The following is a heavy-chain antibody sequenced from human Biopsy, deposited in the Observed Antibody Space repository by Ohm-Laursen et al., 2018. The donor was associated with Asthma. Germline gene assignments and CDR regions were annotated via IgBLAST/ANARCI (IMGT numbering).Heavy chain of an antibody. V-gene: IGHV1-69*01. CDR2: IMTVFGTT. Sequence: SSVKVSCNAPGGTFSNFAISWVRQAPGQGLGWLGGIMTVFGTTNYAQKFQGRVTITADESTSTAYMEVTSLGSEDTAIYYCARCQVGYSSGWSLLLKKIYYSGMDVWGQGTAVTVSS. D-gene: IGHD6-19*01. CDR1: GGTFSNFA. CDR3: ARCQVGYSSGWSLLLKKIYYSGMDV. J-gene: IGHJ6*02.